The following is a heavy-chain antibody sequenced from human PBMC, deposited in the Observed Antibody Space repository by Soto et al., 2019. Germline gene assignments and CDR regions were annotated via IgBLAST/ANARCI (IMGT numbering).Heavy chain of an antibody. CDR1: GYIFTTYG. V-gene: IGHV1-18*01. CDR3: ARDRITIFGVVGGDFQH. D-gene: IGHD3-3*01. CDR2: ISAYNGNT. J-gene: IGHJ1*01. Sequence: QVQLVQSGAEVKKPGASVKVSCKSSGYIFTTYGISWVRQAPGQGLEWMGWISAYNGNTNYAQKIQGRVTMTTDTSTRTTYMELRSLRSDDTAVYYCARDRITIFGVVGGDFQHWGQGTLVTVSS.